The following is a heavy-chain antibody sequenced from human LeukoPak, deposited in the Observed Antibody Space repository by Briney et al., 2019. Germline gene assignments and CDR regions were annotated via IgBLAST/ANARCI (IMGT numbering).Heavy chain of an antibody. Sequence: PSQTLSLTCTVSGGSISSGSYYWSWIRQPAGKGLEWIGRIYTSGSTNYNPSLKSRVTISVDTSKNQFSLKLSSVTAADTAVYYSAAEYAYDFWRSGPNWGQGTLVTVSS. J-gene: IGHJ4*02. CDR3: AAEYAYDFWRSGPN. D-gene: IGHD3-3*01. CDR2: IYTSGST. V-gene: IGHV4-61*02. CDR1: GGSISSGSYY.